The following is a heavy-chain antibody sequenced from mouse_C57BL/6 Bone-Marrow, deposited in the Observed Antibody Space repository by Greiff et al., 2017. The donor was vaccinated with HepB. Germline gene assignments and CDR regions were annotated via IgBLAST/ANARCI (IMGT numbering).Heavy chain of an antibody. J-gene: IGHJ3*01. D-gene: IGHD1-1*01. CDR2: INPSSGYT. CDR1: GYTFTSYW. Sequence: QVQLQQSGAELAKPGASVKLSCKASGYTFTSYWMHWVKQRPGQGLEWIGYINPSSGYTKYNQKFKDKATLTADKSSSTAYMQLSSLTYEDSAVYYCASLTTVVSKGFAYGGQGTLVTVSA. CDR3: ASLTTVVSKGFAY. V-gene: IGHV1-7*01.